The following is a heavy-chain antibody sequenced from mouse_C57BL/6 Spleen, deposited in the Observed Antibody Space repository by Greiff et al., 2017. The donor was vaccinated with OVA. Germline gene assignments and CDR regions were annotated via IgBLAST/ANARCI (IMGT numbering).Heavy chain of an antibody. CDR3: ARDYYGSRGGVAY. D-gene: IGHD1-1*01. J-gene: IGHJ3*01. Sequence: EVKLVESGPGMVKPSQSLSLTCTVTGYSITSGYDWHWIRHFPGNKLEWMGYISYSGSTNYNPSLKSRISITHDTSKNHFFLKLNSGTTEDTATYDCARDYYGSRGGVAYWGQGTLVTVSA. V-gene: IGHV3-1*01. CDR2: ISYSGST. CDR1: GYSITSGYD.